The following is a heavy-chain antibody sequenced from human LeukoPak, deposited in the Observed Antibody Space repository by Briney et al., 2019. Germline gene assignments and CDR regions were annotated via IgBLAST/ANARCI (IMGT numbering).Heavy chain of an antibody. D-gene: IGHD2-2*01. V-gene: IGHV3-20*04. CDR1: GFTVSDSY. J-gene: IGHJ6*03. CDR2: TNWDGAST. Sequence: GGSLRLSCAASGFTVSDSYMSWVRQAPGKGLEWVSGTNWDGASTGYADSVKGRFTISRDNVKNFLYLQMNSLRVEDTALYFCGRVYCSTTSCYDYYDYYMDVWGKGTTVTVSS. CDR3: GRVYCSTTSCYDYYDYYMDV.